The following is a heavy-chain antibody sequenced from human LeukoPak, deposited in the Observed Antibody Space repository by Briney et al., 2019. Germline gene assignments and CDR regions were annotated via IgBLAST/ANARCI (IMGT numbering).Heavy chain of an antibody. J-gene: IGHJ4*02. CDR2: ISSSSGTI. D-gene: IGHD4-17*01. V-gene: IGHV3-48*04. CDR3: ARVDYGDYTGEDY. CDR1: GFTFSRFS. Sequence: GGSLRLSCAASGFTFSRFSMNWVRQAPGKGLEWVSYISSSSGTIYYADSVKGRFTISRDNAKNSLYLQMNSLRAEDTAVYYCARVDYGDYTGEDYWGQGTLVTVSS.